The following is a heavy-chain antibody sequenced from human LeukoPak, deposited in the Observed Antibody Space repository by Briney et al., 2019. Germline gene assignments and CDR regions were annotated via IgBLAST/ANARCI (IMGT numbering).Heavy chain of an antibody. D-gene: IGHD6-13*01. J-gene: IGHJ4*02. CDR3: ASFSSSSKSVEY. V-gene: IGHV3-33*01. CDR2: IWYDGSNK. CDR1: GFTFSSYG. Sequence: PGRSLRLSCAASGFTFSSYGMHWVRQAPGKGLEWVAVIWYDGSNKYYADSVKGRFTISRDNSKNTLYLQMNSLRAEDSAVYYCASFSSSSKSVEYWGQGTLVTVSS.